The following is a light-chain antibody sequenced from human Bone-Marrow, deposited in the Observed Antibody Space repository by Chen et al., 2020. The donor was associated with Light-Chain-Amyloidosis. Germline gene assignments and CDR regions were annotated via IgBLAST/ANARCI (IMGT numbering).Light chain of an antibody. J-gene: IGLJ3*02. CDR3: QVWDRSSDRPV. V-gene: IGLV3-21*02. CDR2: DDS. Sequence: SYVLTQPSSVSVVPGHTATFACGGNNIESTSVHWYQPTPGQAPLLVVYDDSDRPSGIPERLTGSNSGNTATLTISRVEAGDEADYYCQVWDRSSDRPVFGGGTKLTVL. CDR1: NIESTS.